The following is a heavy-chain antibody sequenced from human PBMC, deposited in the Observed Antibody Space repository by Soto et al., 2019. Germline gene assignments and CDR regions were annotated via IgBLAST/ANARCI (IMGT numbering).Heavy chain of an antibody. J-gene: IGHJ1*01. CDR2: ISGTYTTT. CDR1: GFAFSNAG. CDR3: AGLLAAGGTGY. Sequence: GGSLRLSCAASGFAFSNAGMTWVRQAPGKGLEWVSSISGTYTTTYYADSVKGRFTISRDNSKNTLYLQMNSLRAEDTAIYYCAGLLAAGGTGYWGQGTLVTVSS. D-gene: IGHD6-13*01. V-gene: IGHV3-23*01.